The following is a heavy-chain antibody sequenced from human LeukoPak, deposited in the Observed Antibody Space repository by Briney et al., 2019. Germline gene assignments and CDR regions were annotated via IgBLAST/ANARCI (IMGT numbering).Heavy chain of an antibody. CDR2: INPGGDNT. Sequence: ASVKVSCKTSGYTFTNYYIHWVRQAPGQGLEWMGLINPGGDNTNYAQNFQGRVTMTRDTSASTVYMELSSLRSEDTAIYYCARIRDGYNDAYDIWGQGTVVTVPS. J-gene: IGHJ3*02. V-gene: IGHV1-46*01. D-gene: IGHD5-24*01. CDR3: ARIRDGYNDAYDI. CDR1: GYTFTNYY.